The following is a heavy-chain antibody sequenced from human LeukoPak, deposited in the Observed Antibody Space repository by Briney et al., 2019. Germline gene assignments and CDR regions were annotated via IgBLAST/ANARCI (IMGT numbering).Heavy chain of an antibody. V-gene: IGHV3-48*04. CDR3: AKLVATASDAFDI. CDR2: ISSSSTTI. J-gene: IGHJ3*02. D-gene: IGHD5-12*01. Sequence: GGSRRLSCAASGFTFSPYSMYWVRQAPGKGLEWVSYISSSSTTIYYADSVKGRFTISRDNAKNSLFLQMNSLRAEDTAVYYCAKLVATASDAFDIWGQGTMVTVSS. CDR1: GFTFSPYS.